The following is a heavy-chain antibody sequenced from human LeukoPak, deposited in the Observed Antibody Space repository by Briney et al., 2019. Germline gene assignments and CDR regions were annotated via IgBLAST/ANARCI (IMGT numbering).Heavy chain of an antibody. J-gene: IGHJ5*02. V-gene: IGHV1-46*01. CDR1: GYTFTSYY. CDR2: INPSGGST. Sequence: ASVKVSCKASGYTFTSYYMHWVRQAPGQGLEWMGIINPSGGSTSYAQKFQGRVTMTRDTSTSTVYMELSSLRSDDTAVYYCARDFVAVVGTSIPGFDPWGQGTLVTVSS. CDR3: ARDFVAVVGTSIPGFDP. D-gene: IGHD6-19*01.